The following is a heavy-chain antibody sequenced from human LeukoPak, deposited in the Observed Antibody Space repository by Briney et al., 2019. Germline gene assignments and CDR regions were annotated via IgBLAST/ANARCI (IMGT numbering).Heavy chain of an antibody. J-gene: IGHJ4*02. V-gene: IGHV1-69*05. CDR2: IIPIFGTA. CDR3: ARDLVLRGYSYGGLDY. Sequence: ASVKVSCKASGGTFSSYAISWVRQAPGRGLEWMGGIIPIFGTANYAQKFQGRVTITTDESTSTAYMELSSLRSEDTAVYYCARDLVLRGYSYGGLDYWGQGTLVTVSS. CDR1: GGTFSSYA. D-gene: IGHD5-18*01.